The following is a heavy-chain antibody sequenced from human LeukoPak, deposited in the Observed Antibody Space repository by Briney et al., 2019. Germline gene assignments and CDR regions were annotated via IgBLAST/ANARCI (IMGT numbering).Heavy chain of an antibody. CDR2: IYHSGST. CDR3: SRPWNY. CDR1: GYSIISDYF. D-gene: IGHD1-1*01. Sequence: PSETLSLTCTVSGYSIISDYFWGWIRQPPGKGLEWIGTIYHSGSTYYSPSLKSRVTVSVDTSKNEFSLNLTSVTAADTAVYYCSRPWNYWGQGTLVTVSS. V-gene: IGHV4-38-2*02. J-gene: IGHJ4*02.